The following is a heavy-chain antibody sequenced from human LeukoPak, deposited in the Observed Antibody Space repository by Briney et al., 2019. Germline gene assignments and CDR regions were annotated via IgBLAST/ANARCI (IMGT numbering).Heavy chain of an antibody. CDR2: IYYSGST. D-gene: IGHD3-10*01. Sequence: SETLSLTCTVSGGSISSSSYYWGWIRQPPGKGLEWIGSIYYSGSTYYNPSLKSRVTISVDTSKNQFSLKLSSVTAADTAVYYCARDDFTMVRGALDYWGQGTLVTVSS. V-gene: IGHV4-39*07. CDR3: ARDDFTMVRGALDY. J-gene: IGHJ4*02. CDR1: GGSISSSSYY.